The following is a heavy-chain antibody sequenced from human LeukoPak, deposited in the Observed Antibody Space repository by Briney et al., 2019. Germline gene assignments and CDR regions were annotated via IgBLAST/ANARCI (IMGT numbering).Heavy chain of an antibody. CDR1: GGSISSYY. CDR3: ARSGLIVYALGDAFDI. D-gene: IGHD2-8*01. Sequence: SETLSLTCTVSGGSISSYYWSWIRQPAGKGLEWIGRIYTSGSTNYNPSLKSRVTMSVDTSKNQFSLKLSSVTAADTAVYYCARSGLIVYALGDAFDIWGQGTMVTVSS. V-gene: IGHV4-4*07. CDR2: IYTSGST. J-gene: IGHJ3*02.